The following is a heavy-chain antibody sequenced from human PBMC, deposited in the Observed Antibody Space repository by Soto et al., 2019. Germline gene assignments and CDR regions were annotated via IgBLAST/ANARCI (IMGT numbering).Heavy chain of an antibody. V-gene: IGHV3-15*07. D-gene: IGHD2-15*01. Sequence: EVQLVESGGGLVKPGGALRLSCAASGFSFSNAWMNWVRQAPGKGLEWVGRIKRKIDGEATDYAGPVKGRFTVFRDDSNSALYLQMNSLKGDDTAVYYCTTGSVEGVWGQGNTVTVS. J-gene: IGHJ6*02. CDR3: TTGSVEGV. CDR2: IKRKIDGEAT. CDR1: GFSFSNAW.